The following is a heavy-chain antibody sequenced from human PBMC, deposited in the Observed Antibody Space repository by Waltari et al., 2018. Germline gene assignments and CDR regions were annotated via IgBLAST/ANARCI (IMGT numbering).Heavy chain of an antibody. CDR3: ARRAAAAGNWFDP. J-gene: IGHJ5*02. CDR1: GYTFTSYD. Sequence: QVQLVQSGAEVKKPGASVKVSCKASGYTFTSYDINWVRQAPGQGLELLGWRNPNSGNTGCEQKFQGIVTMTRTTARSTADMELCSLRAEATAVEDGARRAAAAGNWFDPGGHGTLVTVSS. CDR2: RNPNSGNT. V-gene: IGHV1-8*01. D-gene: IGHD6-13*01.